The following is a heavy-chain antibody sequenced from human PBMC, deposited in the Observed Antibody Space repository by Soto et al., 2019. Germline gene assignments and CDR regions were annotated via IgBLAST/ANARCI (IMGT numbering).Heavy chain of an antibody. D-gene: IGHD6-13*01. J-gene: IGHJ4*02. CDR3: ARTTSSYSSTWEIDC. CDR2: INAGTGDT. V-gene: IGHV1-3*01. Sequence: GASVKVSCKASGYTFISYAAHWVRQAPGQRLEWMGWINAGTGDTKYSQKFQGRVTFTRDTSASTAYMELSSLRSEDTAVYYCARTTSSYSSTWEIDCWGQGTLVTVSS. CDR1: GYTFISYA.